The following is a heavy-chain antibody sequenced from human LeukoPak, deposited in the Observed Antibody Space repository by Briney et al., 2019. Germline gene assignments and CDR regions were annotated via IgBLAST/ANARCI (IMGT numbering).Heavy chain of an antibody. CDR3: AKDRWDSSSWSGFDY. D-gene: IGHD6-13*01. CDR1: GFTFSNNG. Sequence: GGSLRLSCAASGFTFSNNGMHWVRQAPGRGLEWVAFIRYDGSNKYYADSVKGRFTVSRDNSENTLYLQLNSLKPDDTAVYYCAKDRWDSSSWSGFDYWGQGTLVTVSS. V-gene: IGHV3-30*02. CDR2: IRYDGSNK. J-gene: IGHJ4*02.